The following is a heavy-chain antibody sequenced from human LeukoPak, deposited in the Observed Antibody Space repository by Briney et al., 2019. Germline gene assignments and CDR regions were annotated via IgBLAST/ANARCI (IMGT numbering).Heavy chain of an antibody. Sequence: GGSLRLSCAASGFPVSSNYMSWVRQAPGKGLEWVSVIYRDDTTYYADSVKGRFTIFRDNSKNTLYLQMNSLRDDDTAVYYCARAFGDFDYWGQGILVTVSS. CDR2: IYRDDTT. D-gene: IGHD3-16*01. CDR3: ARAFGDFDY. J-gene: IGHJ4*02. CDR1: GFPVSSNY. V-gene: IGHV3-53*01.